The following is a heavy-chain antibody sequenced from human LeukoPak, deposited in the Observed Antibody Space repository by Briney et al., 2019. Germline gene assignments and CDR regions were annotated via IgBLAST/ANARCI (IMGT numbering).Heavy chain of an antibody. CDR1: GYTFSGYY. CDR3: ARAGTYGDYPRYYYSYYMDV. V-gene: IGHV1-2*02. Sequence: GASVKVSCKASGYTFSGYYMHWVRQAPGQGLEWMGWINPKSGGTNEAQKFHDRVTMTRDTSIRTAYMEVSRLRSDDTAVYYCARAGTYGDYPRYYYSYYMDVWGKGTTVTVSS. J-gene: IGHJ6*03. D-gene: IGHD4-17*01. CDR2: INPKSGGT.